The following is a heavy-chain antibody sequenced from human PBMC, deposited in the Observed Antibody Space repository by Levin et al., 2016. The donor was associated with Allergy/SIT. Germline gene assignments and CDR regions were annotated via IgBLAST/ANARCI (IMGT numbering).Heavy chain of an antibody. CDR2: ISGDGGYT. CDR3: AKTPNGDY. V-gene: IGHV3-23*01. J-gene: IGHJ4*02. Sequence: LSLTCAASGFTFSNSRMSWFRQAPGKGLEWVSTISGDGGYTPSADSVKGRFTISRDNSKNTLYLQMNSLRAEDTAVYYCAKTPNGDYWGQGTLVSVSS. CDR1: GFTFSNSR. D-gene: IGHD2-8*01.